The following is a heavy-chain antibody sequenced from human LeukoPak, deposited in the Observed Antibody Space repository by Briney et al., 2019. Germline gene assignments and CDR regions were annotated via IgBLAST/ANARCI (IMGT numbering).Heavy chain of an antibody. V-gene: IGHV4-4*07. J-gene: IGHJ6*02. CDR1: GGSLSGYY. D-gene: IGHD6-19*01. CDR2: IYTSGST. CDR3: ARDWLDSSGWYDRYYYYGMDV. Sequence: KPSETLSLTCAVYGGSLSGYYWSWIRQPAGKGLEWIGRIYTSGSTNYNPSLKSRVTMSVDTSKNQFSLKLSSVTAADTAVYYCARDWLDSSGWYDRYYYYGMDVWGQGTTVTVSS.